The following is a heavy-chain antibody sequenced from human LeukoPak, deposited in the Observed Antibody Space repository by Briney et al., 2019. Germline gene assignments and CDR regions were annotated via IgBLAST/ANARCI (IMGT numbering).Heavy chain of an antibody. D-gene: IGHD3-16*02. CDR3: VRVGVRAWFDS. CDR1: EFSFSHYA. CDR2: ISSSSTYI. J-gene: IGHJ5*01. Sequence: GGSLRLSCAASEFSFSHYAMKGVRQAPGRGLEWVSAISSSSTYIQYADSVKGRFTISRDDAQNSLYLHLDSLRVEDKDVYYCVRVGVRAWFDSWGQGTLVTVSS. V-gene: IGHV3-21*01.